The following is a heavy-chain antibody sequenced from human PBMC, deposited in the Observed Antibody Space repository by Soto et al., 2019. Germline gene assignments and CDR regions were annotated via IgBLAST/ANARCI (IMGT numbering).Heavy chain of an antibody. V-gene: IGHV2-26*01. J-gene: IGHJ4*02. CDR3: ARTDTIFGVLLDY. D-gene: IGHD3-3*01. CDR1: GFSLSNARMG. Sequence: QVTLKESGPVLVKPTETLTLTCTVSGFSLSNARMGVSWIRQPPGKALEWLAHIFSNDEKSYSTSLKSRLTLSKATSNSQGVLTMNNMDPVDTATYYCARTDTIFGVLLDYWDKLTLVTVSS. CDR2: IFSNDEK.